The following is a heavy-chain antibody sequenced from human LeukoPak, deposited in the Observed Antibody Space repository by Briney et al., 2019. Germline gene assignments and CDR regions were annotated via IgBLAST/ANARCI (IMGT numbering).Heavy chain of an antibody. J-gene: IGHJ3*02. Sequence: GASVKVSCKASGYTFTSYAMHWVRQAPGRRLEWMGWINAGNGNTKYSQKFQGRVTITRDTSASTTYMELSSLRSEDSVVYYCARVSKTQSPSSSGFDIWGQGTMVTVSS. CDR2: INAGNGNT. CDR3: ARVSKTQSPSSSGFDI. V-gene: IGHV1-3*01. D-gene: IGHD6-13*01. CDR1: GYTFTSYA.